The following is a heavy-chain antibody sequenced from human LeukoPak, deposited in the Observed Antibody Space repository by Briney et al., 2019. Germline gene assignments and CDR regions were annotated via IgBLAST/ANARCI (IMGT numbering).Heavy chain of an antibody. Sequence: GGSLRLSCAASGFTFSNYGMSWVRQAPGKGLEWVSGISGSGGSTYYADSVKGRFTISRDNSKNTLYLQMNSLRADDTAVYYCATYRQVLLPFESWGQGTLVTVSS. CDR2: ISGSGGST. D-gene: IGHD2-8*02. V-gene: IGHV3-23*01. J-gene: IGHJ4*02. CDR3: ATYRQVLLPFES. CDR1: GFTFSNYG.